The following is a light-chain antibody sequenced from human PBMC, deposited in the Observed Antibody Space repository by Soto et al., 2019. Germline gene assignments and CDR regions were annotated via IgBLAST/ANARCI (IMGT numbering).Light chain of an antibody. CDR3: QQYGKT. V-gene: IGKV3-20*01. J-gene: IGKJ5*01. CDR2: GAS. Sequence: EIVMTQSPATLSVSPGGRATLSCRASQSVGNNLAWYQQKPGQAPRLLIYGASSRATGIPDRFSGSGSGTDFTLTISRLEPEDFAVYYCQQYGKTFGQGTRLEIK. CDR1: QSVGNN.